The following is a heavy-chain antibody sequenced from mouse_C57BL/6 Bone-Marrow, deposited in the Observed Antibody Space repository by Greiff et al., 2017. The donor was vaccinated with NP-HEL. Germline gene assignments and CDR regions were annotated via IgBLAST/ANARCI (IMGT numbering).Heavy chain of an antibody. CDR1: GYTFTSYW. CDR3: ARELVGYFFMDY. Sequence: QVQLQQPGAELVRPGPSVKLSCKASGYTFTSYWMHWVKQRPGQGLEWIGVIDPSDSYTNYNQKFKGKATLTVDTSSSTAYMQLSSLTSEDSAVYDCARELVGYFFMDYWGQGTAVTVSS. CDR2: IDPSDSYT. V-gene: IGHV1-59*01. D-gene: IGHD2-3*01. J-gene: IGHJ4*01.